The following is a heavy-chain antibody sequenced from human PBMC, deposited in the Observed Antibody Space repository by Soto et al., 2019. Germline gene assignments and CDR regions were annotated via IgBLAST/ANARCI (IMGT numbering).Heavy chain of an antibody. Sequence: SETLSLTCTVSGGSISSSSYYWGWIRQPPGKGLEWIGSIYYSGSTYYTPSLKSRVTISVGTSKNQFSLKLSSVTAADTAVYCCARHMMGLEGYYYYYYYMDVWGKGTTVTVSS. J-gene: IGHJ6*03. CDR1: GGSISSSSYY. CDR3: ARHMMGLEGYYYYYYYMDV. CDR2: IYYSGST. D-gene: IGHD3-16*01. V-gene: IGHV4-39*01.